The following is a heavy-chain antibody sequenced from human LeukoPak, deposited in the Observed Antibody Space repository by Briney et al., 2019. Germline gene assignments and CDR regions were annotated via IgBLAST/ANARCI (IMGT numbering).Heavy chain of an antibody. CDR2: INHSGST. D-gene: IGHD3-10*01. J-gene: IGHJ4*02. Sequence: SETLSLTCAVYGGSFSGYYWSWIRQPPGKGLEWIGEINHSGSTNYNPSLKSRVTISVDTSKNQFSLKLSSVTAADTAVYYCASQMVRGDTTTQFDYWGQGTLVTVSS. CDR1: GGSFSGYY. V-gene: IGHV4-34*01. CDR3: ASQMVRGDTTTQFDY.